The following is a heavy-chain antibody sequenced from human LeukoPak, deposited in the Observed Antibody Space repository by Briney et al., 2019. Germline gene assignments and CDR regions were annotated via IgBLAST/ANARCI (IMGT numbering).Heavy chain of an antibody. CDR2: IYYSGST. J-gene: IGHJ4*02. V-gene: IGHV4-59*01. D-gene: IGHD3-16*01. Sequence: SETLSLTCTVSGGSISSYYWSWIRQPPGKGLEWIGYIYYSGSTNYNPSLKSRVTISVDTSKNQFSLKLSSVTAADTAVYYCARVPLGPYLWVDYWGQGTQVTVSS. CDR3: ARVPLGPYLWVDY. CDR1: GGSISSYY.